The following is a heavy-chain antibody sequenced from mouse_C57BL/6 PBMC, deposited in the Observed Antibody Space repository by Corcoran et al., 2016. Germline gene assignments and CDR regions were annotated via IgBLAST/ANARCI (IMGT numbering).Heavy chain of an antibody. CDR2: ISYDGSN. Sequence: DVQLQESGPGLVKPSQSLSLTCSVTGYSITSGYYWNWIRQFPGNKLEWMGYISYDGSNNYNPSLKNRISITRDTSKNQFFLKLNSVTTEDTATYYCARADYYGSFDYWGQGTTLTVSS. V-gene: IGHV3-6*01. D-gene: IGHD1-1*01. J-gene: IGHJ2*01. CDR3: ARADYYGSFDY. CDR1: GYSITSGYY.